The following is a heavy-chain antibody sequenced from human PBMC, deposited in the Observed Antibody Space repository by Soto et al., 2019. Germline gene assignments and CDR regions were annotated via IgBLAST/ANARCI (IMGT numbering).Heavy chain of an antibody. Sequence: QITLKESGPTLVRPTQTLTLTCTFSGFSLTTSGVGVGWIRQPPGKALEWLAVIYWDDDKRYSSSLKCKLTITKDTSKNQVVLTMTNMDPGDTATYYCAHHPYYGLGSYSFDYWGQGTLVTVSS. CDR3: AHHPYYGLGSYSFDY. V-gene: IGHV2-5*02. J-gene: IGHJ4*02. CDR1: GFSLTTSGVG. D-gene: IGHD3-10*01. CDR2: IYWDDDK.